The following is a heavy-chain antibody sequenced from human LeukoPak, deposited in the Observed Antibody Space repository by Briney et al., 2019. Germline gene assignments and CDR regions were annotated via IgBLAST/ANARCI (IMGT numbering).Heavy chain of an antibody. CDR1: GYTPTELS. V-gene: IGHV1-24*01. J-gene: IGHJ5*02. D-gene: IGHD2-21*02. CDR2: FDPEDGET. CDR3: AREGATTAIWWFGP. Sequence: ASVKVSCKVSGYTPTELSMHWVRQAPGKGLEWMGGFDPEDGETIYAQKFQGRVTMTEDTSTDTAYMELRSLRSDDTAVYYCAREGATTAIWWFGPWGQGTLVTVSS.